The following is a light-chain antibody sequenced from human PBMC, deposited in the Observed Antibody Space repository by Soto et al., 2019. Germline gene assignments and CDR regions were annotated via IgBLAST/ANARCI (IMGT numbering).Light chain of an antibody. CDR1: SSDVGSYNL. V-gene: IGLV2-23*03. CDR3: CSYAGSSTFGV. CDR2: EGS. J-gene: IGLJ3*02. Sequence: QSVLTQPASVSGSPGQSITISCTGTSSDVGSYNLVSWYQQHPGKAPKLMIYEGSKRPPGVSNRFSGSKSGNTASLTISGLQAEDEADYYCCSYAGSSTFGVFGGGTKLTVL.